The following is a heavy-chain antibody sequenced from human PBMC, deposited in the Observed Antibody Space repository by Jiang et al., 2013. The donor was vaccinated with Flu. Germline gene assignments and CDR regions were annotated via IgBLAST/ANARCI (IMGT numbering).Heavy chain of an antibody. J-gene: IGHJ1*01. CDR3: AKDSRSPDTKYFQH. CDR2: WNSGTI. V-gene: IGHV3-9*01. Sequence: WNSGTIGYADSVKGRFTISRDNARNSLYLQMNSLRAEDTALYYCAKDSRSPDTKYFQHWGQGTLVTVSS.